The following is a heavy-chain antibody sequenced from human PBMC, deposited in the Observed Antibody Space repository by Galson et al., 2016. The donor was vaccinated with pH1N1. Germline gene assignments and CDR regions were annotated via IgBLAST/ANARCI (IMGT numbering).Heavy chain of an antibody. V-gene: IGHV3-9*01. J-gene: IGHJ6*02. CDR2: ISWNSGSI. CDR1: GFTFDDYA. D-gene: IGHD3-10*01. Sequence: SLRLSCAASGFTFDDYAMHWVRQAPGKGLEWVSRISWNSGSIGYADSVKGRFTISRDNAKNSLYLQMNSLRAEDTALYYCAKDRDYYGSGPLDYWGQGTTVTVSS. CDR3: AKDRDYYGSGPLDY.